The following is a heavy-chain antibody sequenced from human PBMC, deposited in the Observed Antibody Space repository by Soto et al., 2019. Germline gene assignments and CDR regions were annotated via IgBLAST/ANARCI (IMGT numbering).Heavy chain of an antibody. J-gene: IGHJ5*02. Sequence: GGSLRLSCAASGFTFSTYGMHWVRQAPGKGLEWVAVISYDGSNKNYADSVEGRFTISRDNSKNTLYLQVNSLRTEDTAVYYCAKDPNPNSGSLNWFDPWGQGTLVTVSS. CDR3: AKDPNPNSGSLNWFDP. CDR2: ISYDGSNK. D-gene: IGHD1-26*01. CDR1: GFTFSTYG. V-gene: IGHV3-30*18.